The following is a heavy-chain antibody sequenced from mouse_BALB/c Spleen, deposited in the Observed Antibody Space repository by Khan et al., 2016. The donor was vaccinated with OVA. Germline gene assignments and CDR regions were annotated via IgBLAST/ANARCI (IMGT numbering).Heavy chain of an antibody. CDR1: GYPLSSYW. D-gene: IGHD1-1*01. CDR3: ARSFHYGSSNCFAY. V-gene: IGHV1-69*02. J-gene: IGHJ3*01. Sequence: QVQLQQPGAELVKPGASVKLSCKASGYPLSSYWLHWVKQRPGQGLEWIGEIDPSDSFTNYNQKFKEKATLTLDKSSRTTYMTLSSLTSEYSAVYFCARSFHYGSSNCFAYWGQGTLVTVSA. CDR2: IDPSDSFT.